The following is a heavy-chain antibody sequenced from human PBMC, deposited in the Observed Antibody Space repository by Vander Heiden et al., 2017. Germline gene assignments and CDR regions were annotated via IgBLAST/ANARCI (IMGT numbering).Heavy chain of an antibody. Sequence: EMQVLESGGDLVQPGGSLRLSCTASGFNFKNYAMSWVRQAPGKGLEWVSTITGTGGSTYYADSVKGRFTISRDNSKNTQYLQMNSLRAEDTAVYFCAKTALTGYRFIDVWGQGTTVTVSS. CDR1: GFNFKNYA. CDR3: AKTALTGYRFIDV. CDR2: ITGTGGST. D-gene: IGHD3-9*01. V-gene: IGHV3-23*01. J-gene: IGHJ6*02.